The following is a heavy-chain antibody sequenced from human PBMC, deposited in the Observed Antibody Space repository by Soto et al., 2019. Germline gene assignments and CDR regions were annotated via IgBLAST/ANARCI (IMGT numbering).Heavy chain of an antibody. J-gene: IGHJ4*02. Sequence: VGSLRLSCAASGFNVGAFAVNWVRQAPGKGLEWVSGISVSDAFIYYADSVRGRFSISRDASENILYLQMNSLRVDDTALYYCTRETVAGITGLDYWGPGTLVTVSS. CDR2: ISVSDAFI. CDR1: GFNVGAFA. D-gene: IGHD1-20*01. CDR3: TRETVAGITGLDY. V-gene: IGHV3-23*01.